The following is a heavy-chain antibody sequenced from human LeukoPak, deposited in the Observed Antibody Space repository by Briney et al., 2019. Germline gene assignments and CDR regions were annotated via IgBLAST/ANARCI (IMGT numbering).Heavy chain of an antibody. CDR3: ARGAVGARVYYFDY. D-gene: IGHD1-26*01. J-gene: IGHJ4*02. V-gene: IGHV3-74*01. Sequence: QPGGSLRLSCAASGFTFSSYWMHWVRQAPGKWLVWVSRINSDGSSTSYADSVKGRFTISRDNAKNTLYLQMNSLRAEDTAVYYCARGAVGARVYYFDYWGQGTLVTVSS. CDR1: GFTFSSYW. CDR2: INSDGSST.